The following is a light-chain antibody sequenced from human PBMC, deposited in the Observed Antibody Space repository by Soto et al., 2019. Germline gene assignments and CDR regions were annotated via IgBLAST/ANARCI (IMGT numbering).Light chain of an antibody. V-gene: IGKV3-11*01. CDR3: QQGGS. Sequence: EVVLTQSPATLSLSPGEGATLYCRASQSVSTYLAWYQQKPGQAPRLLIYDASNRATGIPARFSGSGSGTDFTLTISSLEPEDFAVYYCQQGGSFGGGTKVEIK. J-gene: IGKJ4*01. CDR1: QSVSTY. CDR2: DAS.